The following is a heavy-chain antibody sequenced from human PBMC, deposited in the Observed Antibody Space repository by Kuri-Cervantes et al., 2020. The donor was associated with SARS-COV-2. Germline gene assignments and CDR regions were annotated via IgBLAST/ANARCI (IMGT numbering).Heavy chain of an antibody. D-gene: IGHD3-3*01. CDR2: TSYDGSNA. CDR3: ARERSYYDFWSGYSDNWFDP. CDR1: GFIFSNYG. Sequence: GESLKISCAASGFIFSNYGMHWVRQSPGKGLEWVAFTSYDGSNAYYADSVRGRFTVSRDNSKNTLSLQMNGLRAEDTAVYYCARERSYYDFWSGYSDNWFDPWGQGTLVTVSS. J-gene: IGHJ5*02. V-gene: IGHV3-30*03.